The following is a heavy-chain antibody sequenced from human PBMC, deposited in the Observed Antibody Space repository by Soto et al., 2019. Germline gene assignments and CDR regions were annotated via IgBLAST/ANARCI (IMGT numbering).Heavy chain of an antibody. D-gene: IGHD3-9*01. CDR1: GGSISSYY. CDR2: IYYSGST. Sequence: PSETLSRTCTVSGGSISSYYWSWIRQPPGKGLEWFGYIYYSGSTSYTPSLTSRVTISVDTSKNQFSLKLRSVTAADTTVYYCARDRLANWLDPWGQGTLVTVSS. J-gene: IGHJ5*02. V-gene: IGHV4-59*01. CDR3: ARDRLANWLDP.